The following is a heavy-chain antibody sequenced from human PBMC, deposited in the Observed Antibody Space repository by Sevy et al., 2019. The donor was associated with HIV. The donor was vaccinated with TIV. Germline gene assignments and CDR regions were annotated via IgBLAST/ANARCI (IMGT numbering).Heavy chain of an antibody. Sequence: ASVKVSCKASGGTFSSYAISCVRQAPGQGLEWMGGIIPIFGTANYAQKFQGRVTITADESTSTAYMELSSLRSEDTAVYYCARVRTTFYYYGMDVWGQWTTVTVSS. V-gene: IGHV1-69*13. J-gene: IGHJ6*02. D-gene: IGHD4-17*01. CDR1: GGTFSSYA. CDR2: IIPIFGTA. CDR3: ARVRTTFYYYGMDV.